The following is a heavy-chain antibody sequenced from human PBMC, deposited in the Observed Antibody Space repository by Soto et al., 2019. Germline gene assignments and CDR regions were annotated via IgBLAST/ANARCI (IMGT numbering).Heavy chain of an antibody. D-gene: IGHD6-6*01. CDR3: AKEDSSLSEGMDX. Sequence: GGSLRLSCTASGFTFSSYGMHWVRQAPGKGLEGVAFIAYDGSNKYYADSVKVRVTISIENSKRTLYLQMKSLRAEDTAVYYCAKEDSSLSEGMDXWGQGTTVTVS. J-gene: IGHJ6*02. CDR1: GFTFSSYG. CDR2: IAYDGSNK. V-gene: IGHV3-30*18.